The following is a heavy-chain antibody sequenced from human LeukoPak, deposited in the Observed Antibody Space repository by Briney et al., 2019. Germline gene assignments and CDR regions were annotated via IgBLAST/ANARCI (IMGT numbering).Heavy chain of an antibody. D-gene: IGHD1-26*01. CDR2: ISGGGGST. CDR3: ARDPYSGSYGNYYYYFMDV. Sequence: GGSLRLSCAASGFTFSSYVMTWVRQAPGKGLEWVSGISGGGGSTSYADSVKGRFTISRDNAKNSLYLQMNSLRAEDTAVYYCARDPYSGSYGNYYYYFMDVWGKGTTVTISS. J-gene: IGHJ6*03. V-gene: IGHV3-23*01. CDR1: GFTFSSYV.